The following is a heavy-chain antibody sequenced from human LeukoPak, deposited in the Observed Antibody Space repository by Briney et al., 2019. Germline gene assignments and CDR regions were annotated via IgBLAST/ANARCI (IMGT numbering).Heavy chain of an antibody. CDR3: ARDHFRVGCSTTSCYGVDP. CDR1: GGSISSGSYY. V-gene: IGHV4-61*02. D-gene: IGHD2-2*01. J-gene: IGHJ5*02. Sequence: PSETLSLTCTVSGGSISSGSYYWSWIRQPAGKGLEWIGRIYTSGSTNYNPSLKSRVTISVDTSKNQFSLKLNSVTAADTAVYYCARDHFRVGCSTTSCYGVDPWGQGTLVTVSS. CDR2: IYTSGST.